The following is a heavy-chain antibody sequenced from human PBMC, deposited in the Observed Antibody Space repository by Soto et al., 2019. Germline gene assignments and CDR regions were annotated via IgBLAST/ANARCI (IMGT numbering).Heavy chain of an antibody. CDR1: GFTFSSYA. CDR2: ISYDGSNK. CDR3: ARAAVAGWYFDL. V-gene: IGHV3-30-3*01. Sequence: QVQLVESGGGVVQPGRSLRLSCAASGFTFSSYAMHWVRQAPGKGLEWVAVISYDGSNKYYADSVKGRFTISRDNSKNTLYRQMNSLRAEDTAVYYCARAAVAGWYFDLWGRGTLVTVSS. D-gene: IGHD6-19*01. J-gene: IGHJ2*01.